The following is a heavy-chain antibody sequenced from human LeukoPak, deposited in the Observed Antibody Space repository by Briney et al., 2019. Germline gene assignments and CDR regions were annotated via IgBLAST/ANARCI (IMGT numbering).Heavy chain of an antibody. Sequence: PGGSLRLSCVASGFTFSNYTMNWVRQAPGKGLEWVSCISSSSSTIYYADSVKGRFTISRDNAKDSLYLQMNSLRVEDTAVYYCARRSDYLGYWGQGTLVTVSS. CDR1: GFTFSNYT. CDR2: ISSSSSTI. D-gene: IGHD3-3*01. V-gene: IGHV3-48*01. CDR3: ARRSDYLGY. J-gene: IGHJ4*02.